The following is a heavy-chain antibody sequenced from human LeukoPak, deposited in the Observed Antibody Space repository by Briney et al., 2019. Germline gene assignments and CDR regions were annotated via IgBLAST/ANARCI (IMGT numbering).Heavy chain of an antibody. D-gene: IGHD2-21*01. V-gene: IGHV3-53*01. J-gene: IGHJ4*02. Sequence: GGSLRLSCAASGFTVSSNYMSWVRQAPGKGLECVSVIYSGGSTYYADSVKGRFTISRDNSKNTLYLQMNSLRAEDTAVYYCAGDEFGTYSLDYWGQGTLVTVSS. CDR1: GFTVSSNY. CDR2: IYSGGST. CDR3: AGDEFGTYSLDY.